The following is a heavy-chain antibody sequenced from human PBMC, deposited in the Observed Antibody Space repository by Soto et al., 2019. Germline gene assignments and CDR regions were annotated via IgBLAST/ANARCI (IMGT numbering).Heavy chain of an antibody. CDR3: ARDREKWLVDAFDI. D-gene: IGHD6-19*01. Sequence: SETLSLTCGVYVGSFSGYYWNCIRHPPGKGLEWIGEINHSGSTKYNPSLKSRVTISVDTSKNQFSLKVRSVTAADTAVYYCARDREKWLVDAFDIWGQGTMVTVSS. CDR2: INHSGST. J-gene: IGHJ3*02. CDR1: VGSFSGYY. V-gene: IGHV4-34*01.